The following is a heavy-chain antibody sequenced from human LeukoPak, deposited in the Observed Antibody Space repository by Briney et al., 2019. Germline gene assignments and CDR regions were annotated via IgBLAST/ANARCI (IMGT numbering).Heavy chain of an antibody. Sequence: SETLSLTCTVSGGSISSYYWSWIRQPAGKGLEWIGRIYTSGSTNYNPSLKSRVTISVDTSKNQFSLKLSSVTAADTAVYYCARSGVGAQQPAFDYWGQGTLVTVSS. CDR1: GGSISSYY. CDR3: ARSGVGAQQPAFDY. V-gene: IGHV4-4*07. CDR2: IYTSGST. D-gene: IGHD1-26*01. J-gene: IGHJ4*02.